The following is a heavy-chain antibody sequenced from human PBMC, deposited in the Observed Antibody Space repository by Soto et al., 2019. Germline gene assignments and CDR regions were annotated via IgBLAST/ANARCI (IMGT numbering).Heavy chain of an antibody. V-gene: IGHV3-30-3*01. D-gene: IGHD6-19*01. J-gene: IGHJ4*02. CDR3: SRDPSLYSRGWFPYFDY. Sequence: QLVGSVRFCWTPSGSPFSSYAMHWVRQAPGTGLAWVAVISYDGSNKYYADSVKGRFTISRDNSKNTLYLQMNSLRAEDTAVYYCSRDPSLYSRGWFPYFDYWGQGKRVKVSA. CDR2: ISYDGSNK. CDR1: GSPFSSYA.